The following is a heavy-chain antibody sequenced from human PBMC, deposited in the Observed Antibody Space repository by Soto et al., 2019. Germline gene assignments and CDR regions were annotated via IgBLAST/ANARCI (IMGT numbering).Heavy chain of an antibody. CDR1: GFTFSSYA. Sequence: HPGGSLRLSCAASGFTFSSYAMHWVRQAPGKGLEWVAVISGGGSSTYYADSVKGRFTISRDNSKNTLYLQMNSLRAEDTAVYYCAKVYSSGWYWIYYFDYWGQGTLVTVSS. D-gene: IGHD6-19*01. V-gene: IGHV3-23*01. J-gene: IGHJ4*02. CDR2: ISGGGSST. CDR3: AKVYSSGWYWIYYFDY.